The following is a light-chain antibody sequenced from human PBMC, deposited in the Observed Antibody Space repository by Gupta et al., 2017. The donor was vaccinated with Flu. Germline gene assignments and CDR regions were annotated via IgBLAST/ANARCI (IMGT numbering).Light chain of an antibody. V-gene: IGLV2-14*01. CDR1: SSDVGGYNY. J-gene: IGLJ3*02. CDR3: SSYTSSSTLGGV. Sequence: SALTQPASVSGSPGQSITISCTGTSSDVGGYNYVSWYQQHPGKAPKLMIYEVSNRPSGVSNRFSGSKSGNTASLTSSGLQAEDEADYYCSSYTSSSTLGGVFGGGTKLTVL. CDR2: EVS.